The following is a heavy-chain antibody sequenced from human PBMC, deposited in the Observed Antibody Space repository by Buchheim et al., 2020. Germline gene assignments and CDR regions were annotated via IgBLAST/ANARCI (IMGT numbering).Heavy chain of an antibody. V-gene: IGHV3-48*01. D-gene: IGHD1-14*01. CDR3: ARNRYYGMDV. CDR2: ISSSSTTI. J-gene: IGHJ6*02. Sequence: EVQLVESGAGLVQPGGSLRLSCAASGFTFSTYDMSWVRQAPGKGLEWVSYISSSSTTIYYADSVKGRFNISRDNAKNSLSLQMNSLRAEDTAVYYCARNRYYGMDVWGQGTT. CDR1: GFTFSTYD.